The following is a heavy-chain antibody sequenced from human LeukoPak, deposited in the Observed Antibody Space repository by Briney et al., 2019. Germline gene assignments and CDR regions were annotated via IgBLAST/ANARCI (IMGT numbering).Heavy chain of an antibody. Sequence: SETLSLTCAVYGGSLSGYYWSWIGQPPGKGLEWIGEINHSGSTNYNPSLKSRVTISVDTSKNQFSLKLSSVTAADTAVYYCARGADSGYDPLDYWGQGTLVTVSS. CDR3: ARGADSGYDPLDY. CDR1: GGSLSGYY. V-gene: IGHV4-34*01. CDR2: INHSGST. D-gene: IGHD5-12*01. J-gene: IGHJ4*02.